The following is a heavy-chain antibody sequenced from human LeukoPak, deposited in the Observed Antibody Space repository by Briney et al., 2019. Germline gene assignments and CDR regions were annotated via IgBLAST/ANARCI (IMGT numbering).Heavy chain of an antibody. CDR3: ARGYCSGTRCFDY. CDR2: VYYNGCA. D-gene: IGHD2-2*01. V-gene: IGHV4-59*01. J-gene: IGHJ4*02. Sequence: SETLSLTCTVSGGSISSYYWSWIRQPPGKGLDWIGYVYYNGCANYNPSLKSRVTISVDTSKNQFSLKLSSVTAADAAVYFCARGYCSGTRCFDYWGQGTLVTVSS. CDR1: GGSISSYY.